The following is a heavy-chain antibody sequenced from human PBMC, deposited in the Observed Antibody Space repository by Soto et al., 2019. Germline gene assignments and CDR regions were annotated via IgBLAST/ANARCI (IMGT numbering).Heavy chain of an antibody. V-gene: IGHV3-23*01. J-gene: IGHJ6*02. CDR3: AKGSGSYSVYGMDV. CDR1: EFTFSRYA. Sequence: PGGPLRLSCSASEFTFSRYAMSWVHQTPGKGLEWVSAISGSGGSTYYADSVKGRFTISRDNSKNTLYLQMNSLRAEDTAVYYCAKGSGSYSVYGMDVWGQGTTVTVSS. CDR2: ISGSGGST. D-gene: IGHD3-10*01.